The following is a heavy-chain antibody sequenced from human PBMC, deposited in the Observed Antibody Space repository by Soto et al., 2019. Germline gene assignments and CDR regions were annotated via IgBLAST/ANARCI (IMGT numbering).Heavy chain of an antibody. D-gene: IGHD4-17*01. V-gene: IGHV1-18*01. CDR3: ARRWTTGEIDY. Sequence: QVQLVQSGGEVKKPGASVKVSCKASGYIFNSFGISWVRQAPGQGREWMGWISAYTANTKYAQNFQGRGTRTTDTSTSTADMELRSLRSDATAVYYCARRWTTGEIDYWGQGTLVTVSS. CDR1: GYIFNSFG. J-gene: IGHJ4*02. CDR2: ISAYTANT.